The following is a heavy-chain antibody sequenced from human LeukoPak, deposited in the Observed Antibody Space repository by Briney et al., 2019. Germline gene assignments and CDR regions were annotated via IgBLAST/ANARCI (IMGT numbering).Heavy chain of an antibody. J-gene: IGHJ6*03. CDR1: NYSISNSLY. V-gene: IGHV4-38-2*02. CDR3: ARGTYGYYMDV. D-gene: IGHD4-17*01. Sequence: SETLSLTCSGSNYSISNSLYWGWLRQPPGKGLEWIGSIYRSGSTLYNPSLKSRVTISLDTSKNQFSLKLSSVTAADTAVYFCARGTYGYYMDVWGKGTTVTVSS. CDR2: IYRSGST.